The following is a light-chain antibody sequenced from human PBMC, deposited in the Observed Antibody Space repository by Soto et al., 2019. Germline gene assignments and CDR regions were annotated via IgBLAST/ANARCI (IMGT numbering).Light chain of an antibody. CDR2: DVS. Sequence: QSVLTHPASVSGSPGQSITISCTGTSSDVGGYNYVSWYQQHPGKAPKLMIYDVSNRPSGVSNRFSGSKSGNTASLTISGLQVEDEADYYCSSYTSSSTLVFGGGTQLTVL. V-gene: IGLV2-14*01. CDR1: SSDVGGYNY. J-gene: IGLJ2*01. CDR3: SSYTSSSTLV.